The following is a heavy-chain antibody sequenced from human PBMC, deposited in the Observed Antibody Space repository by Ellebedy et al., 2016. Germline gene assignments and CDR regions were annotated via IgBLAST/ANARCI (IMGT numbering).Heavy chain of an antibody. J-gene: IGHJ4*02. CDR2: INAGNGNT. Sequence: ASVKVSCKASGYTFISYAMHWARQAPGQRLEWMGWINAGNGNTKYSQKFQGRVTLTRDTSASTAYMELSSLRSEDTAVYYFARVYLAAAPPDYWGQGTLVTVSS. D-gene: IGHD6-13*01. CDR1: GYTFISYA. V-gene: IGHV1-3*01. CDR3: ARVYLAAAPPDY.